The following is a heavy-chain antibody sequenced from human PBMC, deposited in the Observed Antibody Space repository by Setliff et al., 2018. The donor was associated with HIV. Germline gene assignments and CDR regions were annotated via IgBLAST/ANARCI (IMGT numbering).Heavy chain of an antibody. D-gene: IGHD3-10*01. CDR3: ARGAELLWFGELHNIPYFDY. CDR2: IYYSGST. CDR1: GGSISSYY. V-gene: IGHV4-59*01. J-gene: IGHJ4*02. Sequence: NPSETLSLTCTVSGGSISSYYWSWIRQPPGKGLEWIGYIYYSGSTNYNPSLKSRATISVDTSKNQFSLKLSSVTAADTAVYYCARGAELLWFGELHNIPYFDYWGQGTLVTVSS.